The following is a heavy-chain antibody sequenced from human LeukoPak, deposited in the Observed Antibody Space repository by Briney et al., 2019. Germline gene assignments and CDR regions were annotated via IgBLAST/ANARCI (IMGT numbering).Heavy chain of an antibody. CDR1: GYTFTGYY. CDR3: AREMKVQPVEIDY. CDR2: INPNSGGT. Sequence: ASVKVSCKASGYTFTGYYMHWVRQAPGQGLEWMGWINPNSGGTNYAQKFQGRVTMTRDTSISTAYMGLSRLRSDDTAVYYCAREMKVQPVEIDYWGQGTLVTVSS. V-gene: IGHV1-2*02. J-gene: IGHJ4*02. D-gene: IGHD1-1*01.